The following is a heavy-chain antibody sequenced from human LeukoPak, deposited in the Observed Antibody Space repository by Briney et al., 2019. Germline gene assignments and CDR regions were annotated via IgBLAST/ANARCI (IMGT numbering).Heavy chain of an antibody. V-gene: IGHV3-66*01. CDR1: GFTLSSYE. Sequence: GGSLRLSCTASGFTLSSYEMSWIRQAPGKGLEWVSIIYASVSTYYADSVTGRFTISRDNSKNTVFLDMNSLRDEDTAVYYCARDPSGDYWGQGTLVTVSS. CDR2: IYASVST. J-gene: IGHJ4*02. CDR3: ARDPSGDY. D-gene: IGHD5-12*01.